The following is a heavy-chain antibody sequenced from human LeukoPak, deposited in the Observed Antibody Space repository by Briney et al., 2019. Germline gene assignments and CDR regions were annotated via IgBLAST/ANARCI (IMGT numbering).Heavy chain of an antibody. J-gene: IGHJ4*02. CDR3: AKDQIQLWLGSVDY. Sequence: GRSLRLSCAASGFTFSSYGMHWVRQAPGKGLEWVAVISYDGSNKYYADSVKGRFTISRDNSKNTLYLQMNSLRAGDTAVYYCAKDQIQLWLGSVDYWGQGTLVTVSS. CDR1: GFTFSSYG. D-gene: IGHD5-18*01. V-gene: IGHV3-30*18. CDR2: ISYDGSNK.